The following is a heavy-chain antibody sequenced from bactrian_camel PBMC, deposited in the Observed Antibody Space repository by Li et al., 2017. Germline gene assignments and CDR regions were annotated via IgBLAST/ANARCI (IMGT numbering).Heavy chain of an antibody. J-gene: IGHJ7*01. CDR1: GFTYSTYF. V-gene: IGHV3S6*01. Sequence: HVQLVESGGGVVQPGGSLRLSCAGSGFTYSTYFINWVRQAPGKGLEWVSSIYAGGDVTYYANSVKGRFTISKDNAKNTLYLQMNSLKVEDAAVYYCAADEKNGLGTDYQYGMDYWGKGTQVTV. CDR2: IYAGGDVT. D-gene: IGHD5*01.